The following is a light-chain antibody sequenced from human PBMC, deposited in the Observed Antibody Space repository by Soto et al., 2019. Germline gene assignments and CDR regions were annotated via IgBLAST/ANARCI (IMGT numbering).Light chain of an antibody. CDR3: QQYHDWPLT. CDR2: GAS. CDR1: QSVSDN. V-gene: IGKV3-15*01. Sequence: EIVMTQSPATLSVSPGERATLSCRASQSVSDNLAWYQQKPGQAPRLIIYGASARATALPARFSGSGSGTEFTLTISSLQSEDFAVYYCQQYHDWPLTFGGGTKVEIK. J-gene: IGKJ4*01.